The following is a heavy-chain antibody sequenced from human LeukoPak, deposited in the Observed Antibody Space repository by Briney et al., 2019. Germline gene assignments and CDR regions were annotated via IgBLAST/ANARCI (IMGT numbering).Heavy chain of an antibody. CDR2: IYTSGST. V-gene: IGHV4-61*02. J-gene: IGHJ4*02. Sequence: SQTLSLTCTVSGDSISSGTYYWSWIRQPAGKGLEWIGRIYTSGSTNYNPSLKSRVTISVDTSKNQFSLKLSSVTAADTAVYYCARGSATYYDILTGPFDYWGQGTLVTVSS. D-gene: IGHD3-9*01. CDR1: GDSISSGTYY. CDR3: ARGSATYYDILTGPFDY.